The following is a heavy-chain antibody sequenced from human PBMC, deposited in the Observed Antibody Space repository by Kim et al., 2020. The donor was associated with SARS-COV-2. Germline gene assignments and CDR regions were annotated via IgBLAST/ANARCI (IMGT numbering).Heavy chain of an antibody. CDR1: GFAFGDYS. D-gene: IGHD6-19*01. J-gene: IGHJ4*02. CDR3: IKDIMTKSSGCWYFES. V-gene: IGHV3-9*01. Sequence: GGSLRLSCAASGFAFGDYSIHWVRQAPGKGLEWVSSISWNSDRTGYADSVKGRFTISRDNAKNSLYLQMNSLRTEDTAFYYCIKDIMTKSSGCWYFESWGQGSLVTVSS. CDR2: ISWNSDRT.